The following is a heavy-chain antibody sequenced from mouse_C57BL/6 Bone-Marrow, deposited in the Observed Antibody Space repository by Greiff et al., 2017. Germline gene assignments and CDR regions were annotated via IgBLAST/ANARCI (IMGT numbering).Heavy chain of an antibody. V-gene: IGHV5-4*01. J-gene: IGHJ3*01. CDR3: SRDHHHDAPWFAS. CDR2: ISDGGSYT. Sequence: EVKLVESGGGLGKPGGPLKHRCGARGFTCSSYAMSWVRQTPEKRLEWVATISDGGSYTYYPDNVKGRFTISRDNAKNNLYLQMSHLKSEDTAIYYCSRDHHHDAPWFASWGQSTLVPAFA. CDR1: GFTCSSYA.